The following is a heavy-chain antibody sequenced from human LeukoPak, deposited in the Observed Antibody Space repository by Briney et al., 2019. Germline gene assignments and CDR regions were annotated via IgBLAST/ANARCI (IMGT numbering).Heavy chain of an antibody. D-gene: IGHD3-10*01. CDR1: GGSISSSSYY. V-gene: IGHV4-39*07. CDR2: IYYSGST. CDR3: ARGAERWFGNLRFDY. J-gene: IGHJ4*02. Sequence: SETLSLTCTVSGGSISSSSYYWGWIRQPPGKGLEWIGSIYYSGSTYYNPSLKSRVTISVDTSKNQFSLKLSSVTAADTAVYYCARGAERWFGNLRFDYWGQGTLVTVSS.